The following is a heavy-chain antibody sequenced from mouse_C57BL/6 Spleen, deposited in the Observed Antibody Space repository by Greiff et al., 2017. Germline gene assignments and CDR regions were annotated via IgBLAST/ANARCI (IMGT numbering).Heavy chain of an antibody. J-gene: IGHJ1*03. V-gene: IGHV2-4*01. CDR3: AKNYYGSSSGYFDV. CDR1: GFSLTSYG. CDR2: IWSGGST. D-gene: IGHD1-1*01. Sequence: VKLMESGPGLVQPSQSLSITCTVSGFSLTSYGVHWVRQPPGKGLEWLGVIWSGGSTDYNAAFISRLSISKDNSKSQVFFKMNSLQADDTAIYYCAKNYYGSSSGYFDVWGTGTTVTVSS.